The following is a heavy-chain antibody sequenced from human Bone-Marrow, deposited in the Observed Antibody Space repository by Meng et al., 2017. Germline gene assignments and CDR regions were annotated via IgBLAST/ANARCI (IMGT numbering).Heavy chain of an antibody. Sequence: ASLKVSCKPSGYNFPDYYIHWVRQAPGQGLEWMGRIDPKNGDTHYAQKFQGRVTMTGDTSISTAYMDLSGLRSDDTAVYYCARDEDISAAGKLFGDYWGQGTLVIVSS. CDR3: ARDEDISAAGKLFGDY. V-gene: IGHV1-2*06. CDR1: GYNFPDYY. J-gene: IGHJ4*02. CDR2: IDPKNGDT. D-gene: IGHD6-13*01.